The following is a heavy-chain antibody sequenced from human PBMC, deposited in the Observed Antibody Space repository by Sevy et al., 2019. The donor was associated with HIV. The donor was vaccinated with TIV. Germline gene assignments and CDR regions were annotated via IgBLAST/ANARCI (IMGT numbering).Heavy chain of an antibody. J-gene: IGHJ6*02. V-gene: IGHV3-74*01. D-gene: IGHD2-15*01. Sequence: GGSLRLSCAASGFTFSSYWMHWVRQAPGKGLVWVSRINSDGSSTSYADSVKGRFTISRDNAKNTLYLQMNSLRVEDTVVYYCARDSVVAATYYGMDVWGQGTTVTVSS. CDR2: INSDGSST. CDR3: ARDSVVAATYYGMDV. CDR1: GFTFSSYW.